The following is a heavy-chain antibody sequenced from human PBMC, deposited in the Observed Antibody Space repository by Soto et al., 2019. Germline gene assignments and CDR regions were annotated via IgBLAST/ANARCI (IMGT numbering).Heavy chain of an antibody. CDR3: ARGDIVVVPAAIQDWFDP. CDR2: INPNSGGT. Sequence: ASVKVSCKASGYTFTGYYMHWVRQAPGQGLEWMGWINPNSGGTNYAQKFQGWVTMTRDTSISTAYMELSRLRSDDTAVYYCARGDIVVVPAAIQDWFDPWGQGXLVTVHS. D-gene: IGHD2-2*02. CDR1: GYTFTGYY. J-gene: IGHJ5*02. V-gene: IGHV1-2*04.